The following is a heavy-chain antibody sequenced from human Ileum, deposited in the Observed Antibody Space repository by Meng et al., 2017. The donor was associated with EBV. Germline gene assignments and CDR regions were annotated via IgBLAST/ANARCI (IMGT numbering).Heavy chain of an antibody. J-gene: IGHJ4*02. D-gene: IGHD6-19*01. CDR1: GESVSTNIAA. CDR3: ARGARLAPFDY. V-gene: IGHV6-1*01. CDR2: TYYRSKWYN. Sequence: QWQQSGPGLVPPSQTPALTGAISGESVSTNIAAWSWIRQPPSRGLEWLGRTYYRSKWYNEYAVSVKSRITINADTSKNQFSLQLNSVTPEDTAVYYCARGARLAPFDYWGQGTLVTVSS.